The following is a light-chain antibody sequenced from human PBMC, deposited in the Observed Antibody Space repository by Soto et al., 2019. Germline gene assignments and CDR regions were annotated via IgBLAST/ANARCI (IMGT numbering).Light chain of an antibody. V-gene: IGLV1-44*01. CDR2: DNN. CDR3: AAWDDSLNGHVV. Sequence: QSVLTQPPSASGAPGQRVTISCSGGSSNIGSNTVSWYQQLPGTAPKLLLYDNNQRPSGVPARFSGSKSGTSASLAISGLQSEDEADYYGAAWDDSLNGHVVFGGGTKLTVL. CDR1: SSNIGSNT. J-gene: IGLJ2*01.